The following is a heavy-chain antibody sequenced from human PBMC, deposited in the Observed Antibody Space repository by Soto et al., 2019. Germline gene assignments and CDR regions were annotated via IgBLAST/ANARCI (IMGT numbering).Heavy chain of an antibody. J-gene: IGHJ4*02. Sequence: GGSLRLSCAASGFTFSSYAMSWVRQAPGKGLEWVSAISGSGGSTYYADSVKGRFTISRDNSKNTLYLQMNSLRAEDTAVYYCAKVGYYDILTGYYKGGYFDYWGQGTLVTVSS. V-gene: IGHV3-23*01. CDR3: AKVGYYDILTGYYKGGYFDY. D-gene: IGHD3-9*01. CDR1: GFTFSSYA. CDR2: ISGSGGST.